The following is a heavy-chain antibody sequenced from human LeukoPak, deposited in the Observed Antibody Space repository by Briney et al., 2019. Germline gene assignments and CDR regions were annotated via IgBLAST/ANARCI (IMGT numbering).Heavy chain of an antibody. Sequence: GGSLRLSCAASGFTFSSYGMNWVRQAPGKGLEWVSVMYSVGTTYYADSVKGRFTVSRDPSKNTLYLQMDSLRAEDTAVYYCAKGVEDSGIYYYYYMDVWGKGTTVTVSS. J-gene: IGHJ6*03. D-gene: IGHD2-15*01. CDR2: MYSVGTT. V-gene: IGHV3-NL1*01. CDR1: GFTFSSYG. CDR3: AKGVEDSGIYYYYYMDV.